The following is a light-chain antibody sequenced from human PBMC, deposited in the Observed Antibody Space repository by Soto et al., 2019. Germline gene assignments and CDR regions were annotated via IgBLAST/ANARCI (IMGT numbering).Light chain of an antibody. CDR1: QSVSSSY. J-gene: IGKJ5*01. Sequence: IVWTQSPGTLSLSPGARATLYCRASQSVSSSYLAWYKQKPGQAPRLLIYGASSRPTGIPDRFSGSGSGTDFTLTIRRLEPEVFAVDYCQQYGSSSTFGQGTRLEIK. CDR2: GAS. V-gene: IGKV3-20*01. CDR3: QQYGSSST.